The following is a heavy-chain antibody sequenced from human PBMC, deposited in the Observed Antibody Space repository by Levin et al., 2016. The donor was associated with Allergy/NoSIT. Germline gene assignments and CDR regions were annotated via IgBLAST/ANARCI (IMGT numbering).Heavy chain of an antibody. J-gene: IGHJ6*02. V-gene: IGHV4-31*02. CDR2: IYYSGST. Sequence: WIRQPPGKGLEWIGYIYYSGSTYYNPSLKSRVTISVDTSKNQFSLKLSSVTAADTAVYYCARGESDDTAMVTNYYYGMDVWGQGTTVTVSS. D-gene: IGHD5-18*01. CDR3: ARGESDDTAMVTNYYYGMDV.